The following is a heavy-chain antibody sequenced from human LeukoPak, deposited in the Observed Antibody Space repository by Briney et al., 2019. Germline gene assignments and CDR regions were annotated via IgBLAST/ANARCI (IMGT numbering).Heavy chain of an antibody. CDR3: ARGTGYGSGSYPLGIDY. CDR1: GYTFTGYY. D-gene: IGHD3-10*01. V-gene: IGHV1-2*02. Sequence: GASVTVSCTASGYTFTGYYMHWVRQAPGQGLEWMGWINPNSGGTNYAQKFQGRVTMTRDTSISTAYMELSRLRSDDTAVYYCARGTGYGSGSYPLGIDYWGQGTLVTVSS. J-gene: IGHJ4*02. CDR2: INPNSGGT.